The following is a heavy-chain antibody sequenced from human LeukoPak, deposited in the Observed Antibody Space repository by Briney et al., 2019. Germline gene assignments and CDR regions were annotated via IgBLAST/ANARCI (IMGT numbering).Heavy chain of an antibody. CDR2: ISPNSGGT. CDR1: GYTFSDYY. D-gene: IGHD2-2*01. J-gene: IGHJ4*02. V-gene: IGHV1-2*06. Sequence: ASVKVSCXASGYTFSDYYLHWVRLAPGQGLEWMVRISPNSGGTDYAQKFQGKVTMTRDASISTVYMDLNRLRSDDTAIYYCARQLETTSWFDYWGQGTLVIVSS. CDR3: ARQLETTSWFDY.